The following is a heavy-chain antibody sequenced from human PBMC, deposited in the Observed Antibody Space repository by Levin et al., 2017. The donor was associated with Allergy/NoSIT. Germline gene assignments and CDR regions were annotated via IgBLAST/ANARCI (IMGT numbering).Heavy chain of an antibody. J-gene: IGHJ6*02. CDR1: GGSISSYY. Sequence: SETLSLTCTVSGGSISSYYWSWIRQPAGKGLEWIGRIYTSGSTNYNPSLKSRVTMSVDTSKNQFSLKLSSVTAADTAVYYCARDHTMIAPDGGYYYYGMDVWGQGTTVTVSS. D-gene: IGHD3-22*01. V-gene: IGHV4-4*07. CDR3: ARDHTMIAPDGGYYYYGMDV. CDR2: IYTSGST.